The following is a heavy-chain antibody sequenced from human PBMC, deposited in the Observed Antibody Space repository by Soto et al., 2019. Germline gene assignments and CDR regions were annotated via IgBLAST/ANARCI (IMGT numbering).Heavy chain of an antibody. Sequence: GGSVRLSCAASGFTFSDYYMSWIRQAPGKGLEWVSYISSSGSTIYYADSVKGRFTISRDNARNSPYLQMNSLRAEDTAVYYCAREGIFIAARKFDYWGQGTLVTVYS. D-gene: IGHD6-6*01. CDR3: AREGIFIAARKFDY. CDR2: ISSSGSTI. CDR1: GFTFSDYY. J-gene: IGHJ4*02. V-gene: IGHV3-11*01.